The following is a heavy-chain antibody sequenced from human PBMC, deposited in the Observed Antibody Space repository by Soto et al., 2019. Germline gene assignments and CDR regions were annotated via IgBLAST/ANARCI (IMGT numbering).Heavy chain of an antibody. CDR3: ARARGGLYFARPPSFDP. CDR2: IIPILGIA. J-gene: IGHJ5*02. D-gene: IGHD3-10*01. Sequence: QVQLVQSGAEVKKPGSSVKVSCKASGGTFSSYTISWVRQAPGQGLEWMGRIIPILGIANYAQKFQGRVTITADKSSSAAHMEQGSLRSEDTAVYYCARARGGLYFARPPSFDPWGQGTLVTVSS. CDR1: GGTFSSYT. V-gene: IGHV1-69*02.